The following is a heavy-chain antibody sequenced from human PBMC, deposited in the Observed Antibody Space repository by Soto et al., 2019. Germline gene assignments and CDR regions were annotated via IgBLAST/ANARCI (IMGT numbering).Heavy chain of an antibody. J-gene: IGHJ6*02. Sequence: PGGSLRLSCAASGFTFSSYSMNWVRQAPGKGLEWVSYISSSSSTIYYADSVKGRFTISRDNAKNSLYLQMNSLRDEDMAVYYCARDGAAVAGQSGMDVWGQGTTVTVSS. CDR1: GFTFSSYS. CDR2: ISSSSSTI. V-gene: IGHV3-48*02. D-gene: IGHD6-19*01. CDR3: ARDGAAVAGQSGMDV.